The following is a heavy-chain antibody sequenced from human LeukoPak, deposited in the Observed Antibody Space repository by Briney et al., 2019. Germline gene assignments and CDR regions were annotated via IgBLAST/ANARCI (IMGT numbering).Heavy chain of an antibody. V-gene: IGHV5-51*01. CDR3: ARRIDAAGTFYYYYGMDV. CDR1: GYSFTSYW. Sequence: KVGESLKISCKGSGYSFTSYWIGWVRQMPGKGLEWMGIIYPGDSDTRYSPSFQGQVTISADKSISTAYLQWSSLKASDTAMYYCARRIDAAGTFYYYYGMDVWGQGTTVTVSS. J-gene: IGHJ6*02. D-gene: IGHD6-13*01. CDR2: IYPGDSDT.